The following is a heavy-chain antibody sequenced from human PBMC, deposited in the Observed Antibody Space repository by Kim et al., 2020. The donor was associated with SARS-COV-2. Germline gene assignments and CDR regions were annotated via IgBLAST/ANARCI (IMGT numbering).Heavy chain of an antibody. J-gene: IGHJ4*02. Sequence: QKCQGGVTYTADESTSTAYMELSSLRSEDTAVYYCARVNGIVAAKNYFDYWGQGTLVTVSS. CDR3: ARVNGIVAAKNYFDY. V-gene: IGHV1-69*01. D-gene: IGHD6-25*01.